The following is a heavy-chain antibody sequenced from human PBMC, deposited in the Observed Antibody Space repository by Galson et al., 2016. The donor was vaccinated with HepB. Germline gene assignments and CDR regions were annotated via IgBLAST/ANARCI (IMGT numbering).Heavy chain of an antibody. J-gene: IGHJ4*02. D-gene: IGHD1-1*01. CDR1: GFTFSAYS. CDR2: ISTSTTYI. V-gene: IGHV3-21*01. Sequence: SLRLSCAASGFTFSAYSMNWVRQAPGKGLEWVSFISTSTTYIYYADSVKGRFTISRDNAKSSLYLQMNSLRVEDTAVYYCARERYKRQVDYWGQGTLVTVSS. CDR3: ARERYKRQVDY.